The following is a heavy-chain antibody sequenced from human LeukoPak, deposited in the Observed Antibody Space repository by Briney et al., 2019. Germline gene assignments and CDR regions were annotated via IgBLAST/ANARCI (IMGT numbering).Heavy chain of an antibody. CDR2: ISGSGGST. D-gene: IGHD6-13*01. CDR1: GFTFSSYA. J-gene: IGHJ4*02. V-gene: IGHV3-23*01. Sequence: GGSLRLSCAAPGFTFSSYAMSWVRQAPGKGLEWVSAISGSGGSTYYADSVKGRFTISRDNSKNTLYLQMNSLRAEDTAVYYCAKSDSPYSSSWYPWGYWGQGTLVTVSS. CDR3: AKSDSPYSSSWYPWGY.